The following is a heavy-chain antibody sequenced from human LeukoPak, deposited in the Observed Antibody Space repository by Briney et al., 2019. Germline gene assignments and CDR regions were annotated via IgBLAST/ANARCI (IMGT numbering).Heavy chain of an antibody. J-gene: IGHJ4*02. CDR2: IYYSGST. D-gene: IGHD3-10*01. CDR1: GGSISSSSYY. Sequence: KTSETLSLTCTVSGGSISSSSYYWGWIRQPPGKGLEWIGSIYYSGSTYYNPSLKSRVTISVDTSKNQFSLKLSSVTAAHTAVYYCASTYYYGSGSYYAFDYWGQGTLVTVSS. CDR3: ASTYYYGSGSYYAFDY. V-gene: IGHV4-39*01.